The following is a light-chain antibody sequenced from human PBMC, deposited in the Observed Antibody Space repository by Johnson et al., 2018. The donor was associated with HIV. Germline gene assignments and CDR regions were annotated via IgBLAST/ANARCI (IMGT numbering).Light chain of an antibody. CDR2: DNN. CDR1: SSNIGNNY. CDR3: GTWDSRLSAGEYV. J-gene: IGLJ1*01. V-gene: IGLV1-51*01. Sequence: QSVLTQPPSVSAAPGQKVTISCSGSSSNIGNNYVSWYQQLPGTAPKLLIYDNNERPSGIPDRFSGSKSGTSATLDITGLQTGDEADYYCGTWDSRLSAGEYVFGTGTKVTVL.